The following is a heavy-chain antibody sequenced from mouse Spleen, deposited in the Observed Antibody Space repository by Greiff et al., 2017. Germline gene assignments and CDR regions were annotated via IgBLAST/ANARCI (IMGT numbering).Heavy chain of an antibody. CDR1: EYEFPSHD. V-gene: IGHV5-2*01. CDR2: INSDGGST. CDR3: ARRGDEDWYFDV. Sequence: EVKLMESGGGLVQPGESLKLSCESNEYEFPSHDMSWVRKTPVKRLELVAAINSDGGSTYYPDTMERRFIISRDNTKKTLYLQMSSLRSEDTALYYCARRGDEDWYFDVWGAGTTVTVSS. J-gene: IGHJ1*01. D-gene: IGHD3-3*01.